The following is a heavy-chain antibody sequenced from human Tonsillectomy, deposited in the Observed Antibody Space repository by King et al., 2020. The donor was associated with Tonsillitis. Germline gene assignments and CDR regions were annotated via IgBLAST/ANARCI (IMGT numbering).Heavy chain of an antibody. CDR3: TRDITGSYLAYYVEH. D-gene: IGHD1-26*01. CDR2: ITWSSDNI. V-gene: IGHV3-9*01. CDR1: GFVFHDYT. Sequence: VQLVESGGGLVQPGRSLRLSCAASGFVFHDYTMHWVRQAPGKGLEWVSSITWSSDNIGYADSVRGRFPISRDNGKNSLYLQMNSLRLDDTALHYCTRDITGSYLAYYVEHWGPGTLGTLSS. J-gene: IGHJ4*02.